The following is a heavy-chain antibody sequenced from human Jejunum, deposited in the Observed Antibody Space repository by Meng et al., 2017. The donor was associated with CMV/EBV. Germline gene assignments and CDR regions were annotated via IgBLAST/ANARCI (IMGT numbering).Heavy chain of an antibody. V-gene: IGHV3-23*01. CDR2: ISYSGDGT. D-gene: IGHD3-9*01. CDR1: GFTLSTYG. CDR3: AKDSPILTV. Sequence: EVQLLESGGGLVQPGGSLRLSCTASGFTLSTYGMGWVHQAPGKGLGWVSAISYSGDGTYYADSVKGRFTISRDNSKNTLYLQMNSLRAEDTAIYYCAKDSPILTVWGQGTLVTVAS. J-gene: IGHJ4*02.